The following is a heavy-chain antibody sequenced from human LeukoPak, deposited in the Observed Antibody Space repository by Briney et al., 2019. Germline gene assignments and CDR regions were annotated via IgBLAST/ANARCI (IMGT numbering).Heavy chain of an antibody. J-gene: IGHJ6*02. V-gene: IGHV4-59*01. Sequence: SETLSLTCTVSGGSISSYYWSWIRQPPGKGLEWIGYIYYSGSTNYNPSLKSRVTISVDTSKNQFSLKLSSVTAADTAVYYCARGAGSGSYYIDYGMDVWGQGTTVTVSS. CDR2: IYYSGST. D-gene: IGHD3-10*01. CDR1: GGSISSYY. CDR3: ARGAGSGSYYIDYGMDV.